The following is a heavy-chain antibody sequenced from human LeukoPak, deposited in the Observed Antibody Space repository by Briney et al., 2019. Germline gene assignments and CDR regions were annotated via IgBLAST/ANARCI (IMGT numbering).Heavy chain of an antibody. J-gene: IGHJ5*02. D-gene: IGHD2-2*02. CDR3: ARVAACSSTSCYNSYWFDP. Sequence: PSETLSLTCTVSGGSISSGGYYWSWIRQHPGKGLEWIGEINHSGSTNYNPSLKSRVTISVDTSKNQFSLKLSSVTAADTAVYYCARVAACSSTSCYNSYWFDPWGQGTLVTVSS. V-gene: IGHV4-39*07. CDR1: GGSISSGGYY. CDR2: INHSGST.